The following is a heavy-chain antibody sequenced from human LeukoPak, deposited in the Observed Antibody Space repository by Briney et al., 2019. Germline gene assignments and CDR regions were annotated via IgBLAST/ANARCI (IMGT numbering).Heavy chain of an antibody. D-gene: IGHD5-12*01. CDR3: AKDPYRASSGLVDY. V-gene: IGHV3-23*01. Sequence: PGGSLRLSCAASGFTFSDAWMSWVRQIPGKGLEWVSSISGSGGTTYYADSVKGRFTISRDNSKNTLYLQMNSLRAEDTAVYYCAKDPYRASSGLVDYWGRGTLVTVSS. CDR1: GFTFSDAW. CDR2: ISGSGGTT. J-gene: IGHJ4*02.